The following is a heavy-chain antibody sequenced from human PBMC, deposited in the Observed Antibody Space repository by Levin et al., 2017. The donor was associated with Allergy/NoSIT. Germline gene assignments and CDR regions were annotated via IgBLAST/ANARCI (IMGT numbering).Heavy chain of an antibody. Sequence: GESLKISSKASGYTFTSYGISWVRQAPGQGLEWMGWISAYNGNTNYAQKLQGRVTMTTDTSTSTAYMELRSLRSDDTAVYYWARDLGASRLYSSGWSSAEYFQHWGQGTLVTVSS. CDR3: ARDLGASRLYSSGWSSAEYFQH. CDR2: ISAYNGNT. CDR1: GYTFTSYG. V-gene: IGHV1-18*01. D-gene: IGHD6-19*01. J-gene: IGHJ1*01.